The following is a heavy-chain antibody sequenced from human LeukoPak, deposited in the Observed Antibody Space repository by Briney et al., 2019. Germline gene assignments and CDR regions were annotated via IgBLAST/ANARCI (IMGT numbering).Heavy chain of an antibody. CDR3: ARDHYYGSGVV. D-gene: IGHD3-10*01. J-gene: IGHJ6*02. CDR2: ISCDGSNK. Sequence: GGSLRLSCAASGFTFSSYAMHWVRQAPGKGLEWVAVISCDGSNKYYADSVKGRFTISRDNSKNTLYLQMNSLRAEDTAVYYCARDHYYGSGVVWGQGTTVTVSS. V-gene: IGHV3-30*04. CDR1: GFTFSSYA.